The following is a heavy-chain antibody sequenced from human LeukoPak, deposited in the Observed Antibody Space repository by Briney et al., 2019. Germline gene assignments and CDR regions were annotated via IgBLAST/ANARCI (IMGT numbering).Heavy chain of an antibody. CDR1: GGSISSYY. J-gene: IGHJ6*03. D-gene: IGHD3-3*02. Sequence: SETLSLTCTVSGGSISSYYWSWIRQPPGKGLEGIGYIYYSGSTNYNPSLKSRVTISVDTSKNQFSLKLSSVTAADTAVYYCARVGSIADYYYYYYMDVWGKGTTVTVSS. CDR3: ARVGSIADYYYYYYMDV. V-gene: IGHV4-59*01. CDR2: IYYSGST.